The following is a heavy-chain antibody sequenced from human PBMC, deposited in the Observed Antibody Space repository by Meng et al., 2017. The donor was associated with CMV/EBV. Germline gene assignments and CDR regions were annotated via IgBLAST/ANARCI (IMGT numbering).Heavy chain of an antibody. CDR1: GFTVSSNY. Sequence: GGSLRLSCAASGFTVSSNYVNWVRQAPGKGLEWVSVIYSGVSTYYADSVKGRFTISRDNSKNTVYLQMNSLRAEDTAVFYCARGVDTAPLGMDIWGQGTTVTVSS. V-gene: IGHV3-53*01. D-gene: IGHD5-18*01. J-gene: IGHJ6*02. CDR3: ARGVDTAPLGMDI. CDR2: IYSGVST.